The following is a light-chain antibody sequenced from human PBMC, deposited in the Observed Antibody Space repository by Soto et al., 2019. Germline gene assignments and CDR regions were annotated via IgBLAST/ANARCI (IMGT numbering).Light chain of an antibody. J-gene: IGKJ1*01. CDR3: QLYGSTPQT. Sequence: EIVLTQAPGTLSLSPGEKASLSARAGQRVSSSYLAWYQRRPGQAPRLLIYDASSRATGIPARFSGSGHGTDLNLAISRQEPAECAGYYCQLYGSTPQTFGLGTQVASK. V-gene: IGKV3-20*01. CDR2: DAS. CDR1: QRVSSSY.